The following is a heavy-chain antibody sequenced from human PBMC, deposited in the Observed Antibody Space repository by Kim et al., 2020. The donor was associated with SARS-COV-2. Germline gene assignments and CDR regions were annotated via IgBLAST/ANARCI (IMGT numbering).Heavy chain of an antibody. V-gene: IGHV1-69*13. CDR3: AGGGVLVVVTAWGYYGMDV. D-gene: IGHD2-21*02. Sequence: SVKVSCKASGGTFSSYAISWVRQAPGQGLEWMGGIIPIFGTANYAQKFQGRVTITADESTSTAYMELSSLRSEDTAVYYCAGGGVLVVVTAWGYYGMDVWGQGTTVTVSS. J-gene: IGHJ6*02. CDR1: GGTFSSYA. CDR2: IIPIFGTA.